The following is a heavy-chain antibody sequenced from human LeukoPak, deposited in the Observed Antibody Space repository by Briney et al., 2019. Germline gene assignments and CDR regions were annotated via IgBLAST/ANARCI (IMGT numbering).Heavy chain of an antibody. CDR3: ARRSAYSTSSGMNL. D-gene: IGHD6-6*01. V-gene: IGHV4-34*01. Sequence: SETLSLTCAVYGGSFSGYYCNWIRQPPGKGLEWIGEINQSGSTNYNPSLKSRVAMSADTSKNQFTLRLSSVTAADTAVYYCARRSAYSTSSGMNLWGLGTLVTVSS. J-gene: IGHJ5*02. CDR2: INQSGST. CDR1: GGSFSGYY.